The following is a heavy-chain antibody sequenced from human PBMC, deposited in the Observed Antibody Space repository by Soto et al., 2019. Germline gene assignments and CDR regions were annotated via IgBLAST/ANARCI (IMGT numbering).Heavy chain of an antibody. D-gene: IGHD6-13*01. CDR2: IIPILGIA. Sequence: SVKVSCKASGGTFSSYTISWVRQAPGQGLEWMGRIIPILGIANYAQKFQGRVTITADKSTSTAYMELSSLRSEDTAVYYCASRTEGIAAAGTVYFDYWGQGTLVTVSS. V-gene: IGHV1-69*02. CDR3: ASRTEGIAAAGTVYFDY. J-gene: IGHJ4*02. CDR1: GGTFSSYT.